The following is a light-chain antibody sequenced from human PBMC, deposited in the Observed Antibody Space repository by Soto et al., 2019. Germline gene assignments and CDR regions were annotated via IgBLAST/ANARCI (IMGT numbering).Light chain of an antibody. CDR1: QSVSSSY. CDR2: GAS. CDR3: QQRSNWPIT. J-gene: IGKJ5*01. V-gene: IGKV3D-20*02. Sequence: EIVLTQYPGTLSLSPGERSTLSCMASQSVSSSYLAWYQQKPGQAPRLLIYGASTRATGIPARFSGSGSGKDFTLTISSLEPEDFAVYYCQQRSNWPITVGQGTRLEIK.